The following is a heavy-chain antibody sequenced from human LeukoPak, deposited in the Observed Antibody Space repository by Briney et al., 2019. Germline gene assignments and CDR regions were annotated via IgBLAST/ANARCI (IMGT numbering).Heavy chain of an antibody. Sequence: SVKVSCKASGGTFSSYVVDWVRQAPGQGLEWMGRIIPVFGPASYAQKFQGRVTITADETTSTAYMELTSLRSEDTAVYYCARRRIVATRSPIDYWGQGTLVIVSS. CDR2: IIPVFGPA. V-gene: IGHV1-69*13. CDR1: GGTFSSYV. CDR3: ARRRIVATRSPIDY. J-gene: IGHJ4*02. D-gene: IGHD5-12*01.